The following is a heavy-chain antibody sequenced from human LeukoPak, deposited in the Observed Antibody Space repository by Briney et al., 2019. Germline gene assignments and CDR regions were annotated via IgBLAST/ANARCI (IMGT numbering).Heavy chain of an antibody. J-gene: IGHJ4*02. CDR2: IGWNSGSI. CDR3: AKDRGPRYGGKDCFDY. CDR1: GFTFADYA. V-gene: IGHV3-9*01. Sequence: GGSLRLSCAASGFTFADYAMNWVRQAPGKGLEWVSGIGWNSGSIGYADSVKGRFTISRDNAKNSLYLQMNSLRAEDTALYYCAKDRGPRYGGKDCFDYWGQGTLVTVSS. D-gene: IGHD4-23*01.